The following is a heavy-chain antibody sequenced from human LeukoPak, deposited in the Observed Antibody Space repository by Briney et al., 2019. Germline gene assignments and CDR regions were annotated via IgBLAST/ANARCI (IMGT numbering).Heavy chain of an antibody. CDR3: AKVGGTTYYYYYYYMDV. CDR1: GFTFSSYG. J-gene: IGHJ6*03. Sequence: GGSLRLSCAASGFTFSSYGMSWVRQAPGKGLEWVSAISGSGGSTYYADSVKGRFTISRDNSKNTLYLQMNSLRAEDTAVYYCAKVGGTTYYYYYYYMDVWGKGTTVTISS. D-gene: IGHD1-1*01. V-gene: IGHV3-23*01. CDR2: ISGSGGST.